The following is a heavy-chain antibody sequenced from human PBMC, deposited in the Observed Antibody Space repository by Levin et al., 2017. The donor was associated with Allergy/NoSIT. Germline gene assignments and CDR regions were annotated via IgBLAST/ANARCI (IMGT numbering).Heavy chain of an antibody. CDR2: ISGSGGST. CDR1: GFTFSSYA. CDR3: AKDTGLPDY. Sequence: GESLKISCAASGFTFSSYAMSWVRQAPGKGLEWVSAISGSGGSTYFADSVKGRFTISRDNSKNTLYLQMNSLRAEDTAVYYYAKDTGLPDYWGQGTLVTVSS. D-gene: IGHD1-14*01. J-gene: IGHJ4*02. V-gene: IGHV3-23*01.